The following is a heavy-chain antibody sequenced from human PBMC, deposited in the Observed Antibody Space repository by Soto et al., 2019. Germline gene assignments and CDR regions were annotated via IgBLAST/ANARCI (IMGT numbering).Heavy chain of an antibody. CDR1: GGSISSSSYY. V-gene: IGHV4-39*01. CDR3: ARINIVATISAGGFDY. D-gene: IGHD5-12*01. CDR2: IYYSGST. Sequence: QLQLQESGPGLVKPSETLSLTCTVSGGSISSSSYYWGWIRQPPGKGLEWIGSIYYSGSTYYNPSLKSRVTISVDTSKNQFSLKLSSVTAADTAVYYCARINIVATISAGGFDYWGQGTLVTVSS. J-gene: IGHJ4*02.